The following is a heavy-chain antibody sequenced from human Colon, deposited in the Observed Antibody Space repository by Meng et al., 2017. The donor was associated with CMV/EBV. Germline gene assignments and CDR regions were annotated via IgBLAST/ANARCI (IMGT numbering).Heavy chain of an antibody. CDR3: ARGAGWYDFWSGYYTLRDEYYFDY. Sequence: SETLSLTCSVSGVSISTTNYCWGWIRQPPGKGLEWIGSICYTGITYYNPSLKSRVTISVDTSKNQFSLKLSSVTAADTAVYYCARGAGWYDFWSGYYTLRDEYYFDYWGQGTLVTVSS. CDR2: ICYTGIT. CDR1: GVSISTTNYC. J-gene: IGHJ4*02. V-gene: IGHV4-39*07. D-gene: IGHD3-3*01.